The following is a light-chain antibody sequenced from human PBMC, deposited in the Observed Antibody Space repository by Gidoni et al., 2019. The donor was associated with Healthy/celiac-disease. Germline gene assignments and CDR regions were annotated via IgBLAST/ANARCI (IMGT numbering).Light chain of an antibody. V-gene: IGKV1-5*03. CDR2: KAS. Sequence: DIQMTQSPSTLSASVGDRVTITCRASQSISSWLAWYQQKPGKAPKLLIYKASSLESGVPSRFSGSGSGTEFTLTISSLQPDDFATYYCQQYNSYTWXVXQGTKVEIK. CDR3: QQYNSYTWX. J-gene: IGKJ1*01. CDR1: QSISSW.